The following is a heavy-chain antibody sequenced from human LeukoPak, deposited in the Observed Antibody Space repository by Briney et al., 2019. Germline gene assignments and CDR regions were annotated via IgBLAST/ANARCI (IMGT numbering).Heavy chain of an antibody. CDR1: GGTFSSYA. Sequence: RASVKVSCKASGGTFSSYAISWVRQAPGQGLEWMGRIIPILGIANYAQKFQGRVTITADKSTSTAYMELSSLRSEDTAVYYCARRYYGSGSYYSPPGFDYWGQGTLVTVSS. V-gene: IGHV1-69*04. CDR3: ARRYYGSGSYYSPPGFDY. D-gene: IGHD3-10*01. J-gene: IGHJ4*02. CDR2: IIPILGIA.